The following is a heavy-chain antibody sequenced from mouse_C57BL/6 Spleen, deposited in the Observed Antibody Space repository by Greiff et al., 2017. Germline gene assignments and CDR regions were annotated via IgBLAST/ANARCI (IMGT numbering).Heavy chain of an antibody. D-gene: IGHD4-1*01. CDR2: IDPETGGT. Sequence: VQLQQPGAELVRPGASVTLSCKASGYTFTDYEMHWVKQTPVHGLAWIGAIDPETGGTAYNQKFKGKAILTADKSSSTAYMELRSLTSEDSAVYYCTRKGTGGDYWGQGTTLTVSS. V-gene: IGHV1-15*01. CDR1: GYTFTDYE. CDR3: TRKGTGGDY. J-gene: IGHJ2*01.